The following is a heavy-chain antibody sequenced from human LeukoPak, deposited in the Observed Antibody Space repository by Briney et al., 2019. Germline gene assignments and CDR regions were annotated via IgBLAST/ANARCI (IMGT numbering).Heavy chain of an antibody. V-gene: IGHV3-30*18. Sequence: PGGSLRLSCAASGFTFRSHAMHWVRQSPGKGLEWVALISYDGSNNYYVDSVRGRFTISRDNSKNTLYLQMNSLRAEDTAVYYCAKDYGSGSYGRRGMDVWGQGTTVTVSS. CDR1: GFTFRSHA. CDR2: ISYDGSNN. J-gene: IGHJ6*02. D-gene: IGHD3-10*01. CDR3: AKDYGSGSYGRRGMDV.